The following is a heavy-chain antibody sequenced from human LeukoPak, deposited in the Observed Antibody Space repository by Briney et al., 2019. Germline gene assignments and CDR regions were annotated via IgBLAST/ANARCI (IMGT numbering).Heavy chain of an antibody. V-gene: IGHV1-69*02. CDR3: ASSGGIVAMVGGYYYGMDV. J-gene: IGHJ6*02. CDR1: GGTLRRHT. D-gene: IGHD5-12*01. Sequence: SVKVSCKASGGTLRRHTITWVRQAPGQGLEWMGRIIPMMGIANYAQKFQGRVTITADTSTDTAYMDLISLRSEDTAVYYCASSGGIVAMVGGYYYGMDVWGQGTTVTVSS. CDR2: IIPMMGIA.